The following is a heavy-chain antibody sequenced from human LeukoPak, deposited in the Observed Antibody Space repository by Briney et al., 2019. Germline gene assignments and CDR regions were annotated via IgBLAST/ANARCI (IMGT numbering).Heavy chain of an antibody. CDR1: GFTFSSYA. CDR3: ARDVDIVVVVAATLDY. D-gene: IGHD2-15*01. V-gene: IGHV3-30-3*01. J-gene: IGHJ4*01. CDR2: ISYDGSNK. Sequence: PGGSLRLSCEASGFTFSSYAMHWVRQAPGKGLEWVAVISYDGSNKYYADSVKGRFTISRDNYKNTLYLQMNSLRAEDTAVYYCARDVDIVVVVAATLDYWGQGTLVTVSS.